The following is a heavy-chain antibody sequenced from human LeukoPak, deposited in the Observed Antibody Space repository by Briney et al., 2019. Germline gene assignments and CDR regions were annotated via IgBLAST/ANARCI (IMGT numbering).Heavy chain of an antibody. Sequence: GGSLRLSCAASGFTLSTYGMHWVRQAPGKGLEWVAFIQYDGNNKYYADSVKGRFTISRDNSKNTLYLQMNSLTTDDTAVYYCAKPPHNTGYYDCWGQGTLVTVSS. CDR2: IQYDGNNK. J-gene: IGHJ4*02. V-gene: IGHV3-30*02. CDR3: AKPPHNTGYYDC. CDR1: GFTLSTYG. D-gene: IGHD3-22*01.